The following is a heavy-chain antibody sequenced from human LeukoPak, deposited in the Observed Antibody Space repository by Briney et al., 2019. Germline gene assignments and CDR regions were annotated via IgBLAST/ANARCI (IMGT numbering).Heavy chain of an antibody. Sequence: GGSLRLSCAASGFTIITYWMSWVRQAPGKGLEWVASINPAGSEKNYIDSVKGRFTISRDNAKNSLYLQMNSLRAEDTAVYYCARDFRPMDPSLFDYWGQGTLVTVSS. D-gene: IGHD3-10*01. V-gene: IGHV3-7*01. CDR1: GFTIITYW. CDR3: ARDFRPMDPSLFDY. CDR2: INPAGSEK. J-gene: IGHJ4*02.